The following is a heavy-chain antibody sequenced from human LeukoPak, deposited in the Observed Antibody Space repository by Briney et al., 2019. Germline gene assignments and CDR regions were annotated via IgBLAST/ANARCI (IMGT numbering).Heavy chain of an antibody. V-gene: IGHV3-9*01. CDR3: ARAQPFTIFGVVIQYYFDY. Sequence: GGSLRLSCAASGFTFDDYAMHWVRQAPGKGLEWVSGISWNSDSIGYADSVKGRFTISRDNAKNSLYLQMNSLRAEDTAVYYCARAQPFTIFGVVIQYYFDYWGQGTLVTVSS. D-gene: IGHD3-3*01. CDR1: GFTFDDYA. J-gene: IGHJ4*02. CDR2: ISWNSDSI.